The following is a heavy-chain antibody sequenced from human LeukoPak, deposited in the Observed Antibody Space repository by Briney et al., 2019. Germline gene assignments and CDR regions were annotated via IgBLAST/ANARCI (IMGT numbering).Heavy chain of an antibody. CDR1: GIIFNNYA. CDR3: AKDNRRHYTSGPNPDSLH. D-gene: IGHD6-19*01. J-gene: IGHJ4*02. Sequence: PGRPLRLSCAGSGIIFNNYAMHWVRQPPGEGLEWVSGISWNSGTIDYADSVRGRFTISRDNAKNSLYLQMDSLRVEDTAFYYCAKDNRRHYTSGPNPDSLHWGQGALVTVSS. V-gene: IGHV3-9*01. CDR2: ISWNSGTI.